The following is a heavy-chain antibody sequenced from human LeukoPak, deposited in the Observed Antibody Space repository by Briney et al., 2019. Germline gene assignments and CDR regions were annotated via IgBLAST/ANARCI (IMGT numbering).Heavy chain of an antibody. Sequence: KPGGSLRLSCAASGFTFSSYSMNWVRQAPGKGLEWVSSISSTSGYIYYADSVKGRFTISRYNAKNSLYLQMNSLRAEDTAVYYCTRGEVDITMIVVVIYYFDYWGQGTLVTVSS. CDR3: TRGEVDITMIVVVIYYFDY. V-gene: IGHV3-21*01. CDR1: GFTFSSYS. D-gene: IGHD3-22*01. CDR2: ISSTSGYI. J-gene: IGHJ4*02.